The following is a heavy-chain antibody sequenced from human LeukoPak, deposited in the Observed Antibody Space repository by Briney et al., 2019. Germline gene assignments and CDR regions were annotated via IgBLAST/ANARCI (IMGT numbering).Heavy chain of an antibody. J-gene: IGHJ5*02. CDR3: ARRQYYYGSGSLLGGFDP. CDR2: INPNSGGT. V-gene: IGHV1-2*02. Sequence: GASVKVSCKASGYTFTSYYMHWVRQAPGQGLEWMGWINPNSGGTNYAQKFQGRVTMTRDTSISTAYMELSRLRSDDTAVYYCARRQYYYGSGSLLGGFDPWGQGTLVTVSS. CDR1: GYTFTSYY. D-gene: IGHD3-10*01.